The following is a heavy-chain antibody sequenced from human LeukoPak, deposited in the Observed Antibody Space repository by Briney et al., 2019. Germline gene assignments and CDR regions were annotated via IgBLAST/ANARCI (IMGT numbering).Heavy chain of an antibody. Sequence: GESLRLSCAASAFTFSTYTMSWVRQAPGKGLEWVSSISSTSSYIYYADSVKGRFTISRDNAKNSLFLQMNSLRADDTAVYSCARVLLGMSAFDLWGQGTMVSVSS. CDR1: AFTFSTYT. V-gene: IGHV3-21*06. CDR3: ARVLLGMSAFDL. D-gene: IGHD3-9*01. CDR2: ISSTSSYI. J-gene: IGHJ3*01.